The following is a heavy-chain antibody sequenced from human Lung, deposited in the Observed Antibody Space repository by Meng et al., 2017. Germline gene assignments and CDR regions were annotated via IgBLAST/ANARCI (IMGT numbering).Heavy chain of an antibody. D-gene: IGHD3-22*01. Sequence: QLQLQESGPGLVKPSETLSLPCPVSGGFTTSTSYYWDWIRQSPAKGLEWIGTIGYSGTIVYNPSLSSRVTMTLDTSKNQFSLKLSSVTAPDTAVYYCARRVHDGSGHHYFDYWGQGTLVTVYS. V-gene: IGHV4-39*01. CDR2: IGYSGTI. J-gene: IGHJ4*02. CDR1: GGFTTSTSYY. CDR3: ARRVHDGSGHHYFDY.